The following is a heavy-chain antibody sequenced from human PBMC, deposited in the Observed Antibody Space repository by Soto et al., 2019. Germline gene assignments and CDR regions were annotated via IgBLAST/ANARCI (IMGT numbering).Heavy chain of an antibody. Sequence: EVQLLESGGGLVQPGGSLRLSCVASGFTFSYYTMSWVRQAPGKGLEWVSGISNSGDTIYYADSVKGGFTIARDNFKNTLHLQMKCLKADDTGVYYCAVPVTAPAHYVCYDMDVWGQGTTVTVSS. CDR2: ISNSGDTI. CDR1: GFTFSYYT. V-gene: IGHV3-23*01. CDR3: AVPVTAPAHYVCYDMDV. J-gene: IGHJ6*02. D-gene: IGHD3-10*02.